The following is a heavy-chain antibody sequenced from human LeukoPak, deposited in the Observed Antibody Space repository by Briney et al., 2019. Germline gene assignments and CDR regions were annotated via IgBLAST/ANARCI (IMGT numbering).Heavy chain of an antibody. Sequence: PSETLSLTCAVYGGSFSGYYWSWIRQPPGKGLEWIGEINHSGSTNYNPSLKSRVTISVDTSKNQFSLKLSSVTAADTAVYYCARVGRITMIRGVIRYNWFDPWGQGTLVTVSS. V-gene: IGHV4-34*01. J-gene: IGHJ5*02. D-gene: IGHD3-10*01. CDR1: GGSFSGYY. CDR2: INHSGST. CDR3: ARVGRITMIRGVIRYNWFDP.